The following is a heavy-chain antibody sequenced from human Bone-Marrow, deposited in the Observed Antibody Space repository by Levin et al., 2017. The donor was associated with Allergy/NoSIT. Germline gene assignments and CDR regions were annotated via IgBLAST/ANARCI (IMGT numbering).Heavy chain of an antibody. J-gene: IGHJ4*02. CDR3: ARVPLGSGDSSGYYYDRSSY. D-gene: IGHD3-22*01. V-gene: IGHV3-53*01. CDR1: GFTVSSNY. Sequence: PMASVKVSCAASGFTVSSNYMSWVRQAPGKGLEWVSVIYSGGSTYYADSVKGRFTISRDNSKNTLYLQMNSLRAEDTAVYYCARVPLGSGDSSGYYYDRSSYWGQGTLVTVSS. CDR2: IYSGGST.